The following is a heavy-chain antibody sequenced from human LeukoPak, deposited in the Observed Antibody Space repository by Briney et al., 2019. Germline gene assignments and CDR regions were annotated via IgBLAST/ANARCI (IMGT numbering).Heavy chain of an antibody. CDR3: ATVAVIRGVTYFDY. J-gene: IGHJ4*02. V-gene: IGHV4-59*01. CDR1: GGSISSYC. Sequence: SESLSLTCTVSGGSISSYCWSWIRQPPRKGLEWIAYLFYSGSTDYNPSLESRVTISVDTSKNQFSLKLRSVTAADTAVYYCATVAVIRGVTYFDYWGQGTLVTVSS. D-gene: IGHD3-10*01. CDR2: LFYSGST.